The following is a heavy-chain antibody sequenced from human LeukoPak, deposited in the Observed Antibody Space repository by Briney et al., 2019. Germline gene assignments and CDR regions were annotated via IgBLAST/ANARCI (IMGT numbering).Heavy chain of an antibody. CDR1: GYTFTGYY. Sequence: GASVKVSCKASGYTFTGYYMHWVRQAPGQGREWMGWINPNSGGTNHAQEFQGWVTMTRDTSISTAYMELSRLRSDDTAVYYCARVRSGYDLWDFDYWGQGTLVTVSS. D-gene: IGHD5-12*01. V-gene: IGHV1-2*04. CDR3: ARVRSGYDLWDFDY. J-gene: IGHJ4*02. CDR2: INPNSGGT.